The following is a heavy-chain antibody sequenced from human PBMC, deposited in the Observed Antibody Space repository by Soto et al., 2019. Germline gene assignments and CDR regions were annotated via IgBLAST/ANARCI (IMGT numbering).Heavy chain of an antibody. D-gene: IGHD6-6*01. V-gene: IGHV1-8*01. Sequence: ASVKVSCKASGYTFTSYDINWVRQATGQRLEWMGWMNPNSGNTGYAQKFQGRVTMTRNTSISTAYMELSSLRSEDTAVYYCARGSRKLARHYYYYYMDVWGKGTTVTVSS. CDR2: MNPNSGNT. CDR1: GYTFTSYD. CDR3: ARGSRKLARHYYYYYMDV. J-gene: IGHJ6*03.